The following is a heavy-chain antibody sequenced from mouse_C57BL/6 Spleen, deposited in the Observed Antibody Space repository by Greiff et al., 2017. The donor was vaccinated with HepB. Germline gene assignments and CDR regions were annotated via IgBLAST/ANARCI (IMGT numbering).Heavy chain of an antibody. Sequence: EVMLVESGGGLVQSGRSLRLSCATSGFTFSDFYMEWVRQAPGKGLEWIAASRNKANDYTTEYSASVKGRFIVSRDTSQSILYLQMNALRAEDTAIYYCARDDYYGSSLLAYWGQGTLVTVSA. V-gene: IGHV7-1*01. CDR1: GFTFSDFY. J-gene: IGHJ3*01. CDR3: ARDDYYGSSLLAY. D-gene: IGHD1-1*01. CDR2: SRNKANDYTT.